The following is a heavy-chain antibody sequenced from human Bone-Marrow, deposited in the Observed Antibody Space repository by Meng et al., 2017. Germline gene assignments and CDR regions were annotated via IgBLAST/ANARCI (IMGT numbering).Heavy chain of an antibody. CDR2: INSDGSST. V-gene: IGHV3-74*01. CDR3: ARGKRDQTKVLRYFDWLSTRNWFDP. D-gene: IGHD3-9*01. Sequence: GGSLRLSWAASGFTFSSYWMHWVRQAPGKGRVGVSRINSDGSSTSYADSVKGRFTISRDNAKNTLYLKMNSLRAEDTAVYYCARGKRDQTKVLRYFDWLSTRNWFDPWGQGTLVTVSS. CDR1: GFTFSSYW. J-gene: IGHJ5*02.